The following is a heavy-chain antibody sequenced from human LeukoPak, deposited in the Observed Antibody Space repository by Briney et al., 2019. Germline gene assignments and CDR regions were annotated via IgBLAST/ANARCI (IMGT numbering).Heavy chain of an antibody. CDR3: ARLSSSSVLDY. Sequence: PGRSLRLSCAASGFTFSSYGMHWVRQAPGKGLEWVAVIWYDGSNKYYADSVKGRFTISRDNSKNTLYLQMNSLRAEDTAVYYCARLSSSSVLDYWGQGTLVTVSS. V-gene: IGHV3-33*01. D-gene: IGHD6-13*01. J-gene: IGHJ4*02. CDR2: IWYDGSNK. CDR1: GFTFSSYG.